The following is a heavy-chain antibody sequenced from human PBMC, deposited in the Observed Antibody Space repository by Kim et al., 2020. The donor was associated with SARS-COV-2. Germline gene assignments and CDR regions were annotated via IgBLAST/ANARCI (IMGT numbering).Heavy chain of an antibody. D-gene: IGHD3-22*01. CDR1: GGSISSSSYY. CDR3: RLSSGYYHQAPEAAFDI. J-gene: IGHJ3*02. V-gene: IGHV4-39*01. CDR2: IYYSGST. Sequence: SETLSLTCTVSGGSISSSSYYWGWIRQPPGKGLEWIGSIYYSGSTYYNPSLKSRVTISVDTSKNQFSLKLSSVTAADTAEYYCRLSSGYYHQAPEAAFDIWGQGTMVTVSS.